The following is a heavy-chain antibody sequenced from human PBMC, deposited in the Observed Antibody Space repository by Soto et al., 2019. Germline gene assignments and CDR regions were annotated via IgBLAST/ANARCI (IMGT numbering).Heavy chain of an antibody. Sequence: GGSLRLSCAASGFTFSNYNMNWVRQAPGKGLEWVSSISTSSSYIYYADSVKGRFTISRDNAKNSLYLQMNSLGTDDTAVYYCARTSISVAVVAYWGQGTLVTVSS. CDR2: ISTSSSYI. V-gene: IGHV3-21*01. CDR3: ARTSISVAVVAY. CDR1: GFTFSNYN. J-gene: IGHJ4*02. D-gene: IGHD6-19*01.